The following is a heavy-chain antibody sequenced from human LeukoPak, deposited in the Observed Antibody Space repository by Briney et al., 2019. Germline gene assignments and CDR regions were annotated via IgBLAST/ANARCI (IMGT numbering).Heavy chain of an antibody. CDR1: GGSISSSSYY. CDR2: IYYSGST. D-gene: IGHD2-2*03. CDR3: ARGDIEPVDIVVVPAATTVYNWFDP. J-gene: IGHJ5*02. Sequence: SETLSLTYTVSGGSISSSSYYWGWIRQPPGKGLEWIGSIYYSGSTYYNPSLKSRVTISVDTSKNQFSLKLSSVTAADTAVYYRARGDIEPVDIVVVPAATTVYNWFDPWGQGTLVTVSS. V-gene: IGHV4-39*01.